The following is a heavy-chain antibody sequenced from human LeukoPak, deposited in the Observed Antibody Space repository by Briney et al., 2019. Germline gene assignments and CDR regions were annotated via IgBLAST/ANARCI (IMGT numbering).Heavy chain of an antibody. J-gene: IGHJ4*02. CDR2: FSYTGST. Sequence: SETLSLTCSVSGGSMNSYYWSWIRQPPGKGLEWIGYFSYTGSTYYNPSVKSRVSISVDTSKNQFSLKLTSVTAADTAVYYCARALNGYFYAFDSWGQGTLVTVSS. D-gene: IGHD2/OR15-2a*01. CDR1: GGSMNSYY. V-gene: IGHV4-30-4*08. CDR3: ARALNGYFYAFDS.